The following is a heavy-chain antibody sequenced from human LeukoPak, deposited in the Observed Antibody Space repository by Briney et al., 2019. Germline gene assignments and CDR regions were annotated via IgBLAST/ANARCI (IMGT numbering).Heavy chain of an antibody. Sequence: ASVKVSCKASGYTFTSYYMHWVRQAPGQGLEWMGIINPSGGSTSYAQKFQGRVTMTRDTSTSTVYMELSSLRSEDTAVYYCARGAWDYYDSSGYSENWFDPWGQGTLVTVSS. CDR3: ARGAWDYYDSSGYSENWFDP. J-gene: IGHJ5*02. V-gene: IGHV1-46*01. CDR1: GYTFTSYY. D-gene: IGHD3-22*01. CDR2: INPSGGST.